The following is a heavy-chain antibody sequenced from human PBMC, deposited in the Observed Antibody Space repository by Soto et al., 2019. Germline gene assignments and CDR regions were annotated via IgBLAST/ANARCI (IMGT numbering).Heavy chain of an antibody. CDR1: GFTFSSYW. J-gene: IGHJ3*02. CDR3: ARVAAWEHTAFDI. D-gene: IGHD1-26*01. Sequence: EVQLLESGGDLIQPGGSLRLSCAASGFTFSSYWMSWVRQAPGKGLEWVANIKQDGSEKYYVDSVKGRFTISRDNAKNSLYLQMNSLRAEDTAVYYCARVAAWEHTAFDIWGQGTMVTVSS. V-gene: IGHV3-7*01. CDR2: IKQDGSEK.